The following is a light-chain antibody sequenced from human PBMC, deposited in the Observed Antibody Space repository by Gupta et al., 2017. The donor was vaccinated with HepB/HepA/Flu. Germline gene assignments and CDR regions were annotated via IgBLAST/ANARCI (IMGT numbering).Light chain of an antibody. V-gene: IGKV3-20*01. CDR3: QLYGRSRTWT. CDR2: AAS. J-gene: IGKJ1*01. Sequence: DIVLTQSPGTLSLSPGQRGTLSCRVSQSVTSTYLAWYQQKPGQAPRLLIYAASSRATGIPDRFSGSGSGTDFTLTISRLEPEDFAVYYCQLYGRSRTWTFGQGTKVEIK. CDR1: QSVTSTY.